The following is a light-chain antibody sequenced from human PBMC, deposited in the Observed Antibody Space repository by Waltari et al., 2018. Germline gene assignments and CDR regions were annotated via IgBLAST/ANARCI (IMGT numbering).Light chain of an antibody. CDR3: QQYYNWPTT. Sequence: EIVMTQSPATLSVSPGKKATLSCRASQGVTNKLPWYQQKPGQAPRLLIFIASTRATGIPARFSGSGSGTEFTLTISSLQSEDFAVYYCQQYYNWPTTFGQGTRVEVK. CDR1: QGVTNK. V-gene: IGKV3-15*01. J-gene: IGKJ1*01. CDR2: IAS.